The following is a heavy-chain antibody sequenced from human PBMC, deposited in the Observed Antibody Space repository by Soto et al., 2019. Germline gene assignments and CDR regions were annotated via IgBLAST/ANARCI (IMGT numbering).Heavy chain of an antibody. J-gene: IGHJ6*02. Sequence: SVKVSCKASGGTFSSYAISWVRQAPGQGLEWMGGIIPIFGTANYAQEFQGRVTITADESTSTAYMELSSLRSEDTAVYYCARLGYCSGGSCYAYRPSQYYGMDVWGQGTTVTVSS. V-gene: IGHV1-69*13. CDR1: GGTFSSYA. CDR3: ARLGYCSGGSCYAYRPSQYYGMDV. CDR2: IIPIFGTA. D-gene: IGHD2-15*01.